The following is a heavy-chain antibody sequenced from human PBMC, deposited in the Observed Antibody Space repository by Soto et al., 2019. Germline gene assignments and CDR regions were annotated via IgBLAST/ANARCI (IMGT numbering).Heavy chain of an antibody. Sequence: PWGSLRLSCEASGVTFIHHAMTWVRQAPGKGLEWVSSISESGATTYYADSAKGRFTISRDNPKNTLFLQMKSLRAEDTAVYYCVPGSSGAGGEDRWGPGTLVTVSS. CDR1: GVTFIHHA. J-gene: IGHJ5*02. CDR3: VPGSSGAGGEDR. V-gene: IGHV3-23*01. CDR2: ISESGATT. D-gene: IGHD1-26*01.